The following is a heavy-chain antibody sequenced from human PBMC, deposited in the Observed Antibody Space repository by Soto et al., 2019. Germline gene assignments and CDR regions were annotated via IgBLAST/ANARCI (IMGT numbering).Heavy chain of an antibody. CDR1: GGTFSSHT. J-gene: IGHJ2*01. CDR2: IIPALGTA. Sequence: QDQLVQSGAEVKKPGSSVKVSCKASGGTFSSHTFSWVRQAPGQGLEWMGRIIPALGTATYAQKFQGRVTITADESATTVYMALNSLRSEDTAVYYCARPDFGDFLYFELCGRGTLVTVSS. CDR3: ARPDFGDFLYFEL. D-gene: IGHD4-17*01. V-gene: IGHV1-69*08.